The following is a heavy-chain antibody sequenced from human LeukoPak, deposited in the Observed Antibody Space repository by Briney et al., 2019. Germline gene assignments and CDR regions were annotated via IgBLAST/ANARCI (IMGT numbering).Heavy chain of an antibody. CDR1: GFTFSDYY. J-gene: IGHJ3*02. CDR3: ARQTGTTGNDAFDI. V-gene: IGHV3-11*01. CDR2: ISSSGSTI. D-gene: IGHD1-7*01. Sequence: SGGSLRLSCAASGFTFSDYYMSWIRQAPGKGLEWVSYISSSGSTIYYADSVKGRFTISRDNAKNSLYLQMNSLRAEDTAVYYCARQTGTTGNDAFDIWGQGTMVTVSS.